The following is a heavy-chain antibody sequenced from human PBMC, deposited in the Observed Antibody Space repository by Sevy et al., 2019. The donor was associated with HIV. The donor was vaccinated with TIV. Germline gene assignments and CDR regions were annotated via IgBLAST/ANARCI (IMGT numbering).Heavy chain of an antibody. D-gene: IGHD6-13*01. CDR2: ISGRGGTS. CDR1: GFTFSSYA. J-gene: IGHJ2*01. Sequence: GGSLRHSCAASGFTFSSYAMSWVRLAPGKGLEWAAGISGRGGTSYYADSVKGRFTISRDNSKDTLYLQMLGLRAEDTAVYYCAKELFGAAAAFYWYFDLWGRGTLVTVSS. CDR3: AKELFGAAAAFYWYFDL. V-gene: IGHV3-23*01.